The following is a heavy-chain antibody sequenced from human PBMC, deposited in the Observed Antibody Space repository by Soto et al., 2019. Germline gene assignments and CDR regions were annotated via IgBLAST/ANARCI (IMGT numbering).Heavy chain of an antibody. CDR1: GFSFSGYS. J-gene: IGHJ4*02. Sequence: QSGGSLRLSCAASGFSFSGYSMNWVRQAPGKGLEWISYISSLSTPRYYAESVEGRFIISRDNAKSSLYLQMNSLGDEDTAVYFCAREDILGARSFDYWGQGTLVTVSS. V-gene: IGHV3-48*02. CDR2: ISSLSTPR. CDR3: AREDILGARSFDY. D-gene: IGHD1-26*01.